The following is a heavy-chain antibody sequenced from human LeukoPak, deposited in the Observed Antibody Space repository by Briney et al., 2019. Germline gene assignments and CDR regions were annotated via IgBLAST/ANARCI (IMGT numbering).Heavy chain of an antibody. Sequence: GGSLRLSCAASGFTFSSYDMHWVRQATGKGLEWVSAIGVAANTFYSGSVKGRFTISRENAKNSLYLLMSSLRAEDTAVYYCARDIVDYYDSSGYYYYYGMDVWGQGTTVTVSS. CDR3: ARDIVDYYDSSGYYYYYGMDV. J-gene: IGHJ6*02. D-gene: IGHD3-22*01. CDR2: IGVAANT. CDR1: GFTFSSYD. V-gene: IGHV3-13*01.